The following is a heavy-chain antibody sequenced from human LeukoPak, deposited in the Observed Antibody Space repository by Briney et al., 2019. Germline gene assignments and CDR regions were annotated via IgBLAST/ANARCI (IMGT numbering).Heavy chain of an antibody. Sequence: GGSLRLSCAASGFTFSSYAMSWVRQAPGKGLEWVSAISGSGGSTYYADSVKGRFTISRDNSKNTLYLQMNSLRAEDTAVYYCALGGSGPIGGGGFDYWGQGTLVTVSS. CDR2: ISGSGGST. J-gene: IGHJ4*02. CDR3: ALGGSGPIGGGGFDY. V-gene: IGHV3-23*01. CDR1: GFTFSSYA. D-gene: IGHD6-19*01.